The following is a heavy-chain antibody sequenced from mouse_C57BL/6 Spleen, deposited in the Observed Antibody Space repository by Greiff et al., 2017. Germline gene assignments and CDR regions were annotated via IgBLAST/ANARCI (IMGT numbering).Heavy chain of an antibody. CDR3: ARGGALAGFYY. J-gene: IGHJ2*01. Sequence: EVKLQESGPGMVKPSQSLSLPCTVTGYSITSGYDWHWIRHFPGNKLEWMGYISYSGSTNYNPSLKSRISITHDTSKNHFFLKLNSVTTEDTATYYCARGGALAGFYYWGQGTTLTVSS. V-gene: IGHV3-1*01. CDR1: GYSITSGYD. CDR2: ISYSGST. D-gene: IGHD6-1*01.